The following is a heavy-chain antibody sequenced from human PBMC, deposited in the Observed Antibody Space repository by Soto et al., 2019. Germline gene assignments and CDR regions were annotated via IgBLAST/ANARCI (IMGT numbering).Heavy chain of an antibody. Sequence: ASAKLSRQASCSTSTGYGRSLGRQAHGQGLEWMGWISAYNGNTNYAQKLQGRVTMTTDTSTSTAYMELRSLRSDDTAVYYCARGRPELAAASYYYYYGMGGWGQGNTVTVS. CDR3: ARGRPELAAASYYYYYGMGG. CDR2: ISAYNGNT. CDR1: CSTSTGYG. V-gene: IGHV1-18*01. J-gene: IGHJ6*02. D-gene: IGHD6-13*01.